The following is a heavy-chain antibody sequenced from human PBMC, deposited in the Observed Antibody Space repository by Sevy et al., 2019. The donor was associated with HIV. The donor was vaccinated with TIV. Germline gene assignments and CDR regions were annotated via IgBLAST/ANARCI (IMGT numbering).Heavy chain of an antibody. CDR3: VAANSWEDY. J-gene: IGHJ4*02. V-gene: IGHV3-74*01. Sequence: GGSLRLSCEGSGYTFSNYWMHWARQAPGKGLEWVSRVNSDGSSTAYADSVKGRFTISRDNAENTMSLQMNSLRAEDTGLYYCVAANSWEDYWGQGIQVTVSS. CDR1: GYTFSNYW. CDR2: VNSDGSST. D-gene: IGHD6-13*01.